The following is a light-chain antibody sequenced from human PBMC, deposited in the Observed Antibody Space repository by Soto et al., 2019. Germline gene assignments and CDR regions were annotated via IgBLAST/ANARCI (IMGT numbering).Light chain of an antibody. CDR1: SSNIGAGHD. CDR2: EVS. Sequence: QSVLTQPPSVSGAPGQRVTISCTGSSSNIGAGHDVHWYQQLPGTAPKLLIHEVSNRPSGVSNRFSGSKSGNTASLTISGLQAEDEADYYCLSKTSSISYVFGTGTKVTVL. V-gene: IGLV1-40*01. J-gene: IGLJ1*01. CDR3: LSKTSSISYV.